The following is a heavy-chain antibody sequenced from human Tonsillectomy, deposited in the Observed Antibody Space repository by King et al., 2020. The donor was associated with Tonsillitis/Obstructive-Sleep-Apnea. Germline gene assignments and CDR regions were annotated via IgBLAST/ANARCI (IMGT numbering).Heavy chain of an antibody. Sequence: QLQELGPGLVKPSETLSLTCTVSGGSISSYYWSWIRQPPGKGLEWIGYIYYSGSTNYNPSLKSRVTISVDTSKNQFSLKLSSVTAADTAVYYCAMTIAVAGTRGFDYWGQGTLVTVSS. V-gene: IGHV4-59*01. CDR1: GGSISSYY. J-gene: IGHJ4*02. D-gene: IGHD6-19*01. CDR2: IYYSGST. CDR3: AMTIAVAGTRGFDY.